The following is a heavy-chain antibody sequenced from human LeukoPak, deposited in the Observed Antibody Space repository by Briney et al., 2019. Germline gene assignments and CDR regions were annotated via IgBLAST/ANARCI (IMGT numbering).Heavy chain of an antibody. CDR2: IGWNSGSI. CDR3: ARDSRGYTYGKFDY. J-gene: IGHJ4*02. D-gene: IGHD5-18*01. CDR1: GFTFYDYA. Sequence: PGGSLRLSCAASGFTFYDYAMHWVRQAPGKGLEWVSGIGWNSGSIGYADSVKGRVTISRDNAKNSLYLQMNSLRAEDTALYYCARDSRGYTYGKFDYWGQGTLVTVSS. V-gene: IGHV3-9*01.